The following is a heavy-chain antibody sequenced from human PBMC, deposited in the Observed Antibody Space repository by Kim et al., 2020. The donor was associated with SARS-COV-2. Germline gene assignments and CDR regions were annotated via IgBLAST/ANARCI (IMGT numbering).Heavy chain of an antibody. D-gene: IGHD2-21*01. CDR3: GKLGHPFSCVVSALDFDY. Sequence: GGSLRLSCAASGFTFSSYGLHWVRQAPGKGLEWVAVISYDGSNKYYVDSVKGRFTISRDNSKNTLYLQMNSLRPEDTAVYYCGKLGHPFSCVVSALDFDYWGQGTLVTVSS. V-gene: IGHV3-30*18. J-gene: IGHJ4*02. CDR1: GFTFSSYG. CDR2: ISYDGSNK.